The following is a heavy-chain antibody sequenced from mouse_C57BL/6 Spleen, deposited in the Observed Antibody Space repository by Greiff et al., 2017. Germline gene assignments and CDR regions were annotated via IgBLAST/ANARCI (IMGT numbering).Heavy chain of an antibody. CDR1: GYTFTDYE. D-gene: IGHD2-1*01. CDR3: TTYGNFFDY. CDR2: IDPETGGT. Sequence: QVQLQQSGAELVRPGASVTLSCKASGYTFTDYEMHWVKQTPVHGLDWIGAIDPETGGTAYNQKFKGKAILTADKSSSTAYMELRSLTSEDSAVYYCTTYGNFFDYWGQGTTLTVSS. J-gene: IGHJ2*01. V-gene: IGHV1-15*01.